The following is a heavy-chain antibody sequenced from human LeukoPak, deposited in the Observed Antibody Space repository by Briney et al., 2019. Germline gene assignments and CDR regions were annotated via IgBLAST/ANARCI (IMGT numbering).Heavy chain of an antibody. V-gene: IGHV3-9*01. J-gene: IGHJ5*02. D-gene: IGHD5-12*01. CDR3: AKAPLSGWLRFSFDH. CDR2: ISWNSGSI. Sequence: GGSLRLSCAASGFTFDDYAMHWVRQAPGKGLEWVSGISWNSGSIGYADSVKGRFTISRDNAKNSLYLQMNSLRAEDTALYYCAKAPLSGWLRFSFDHWGQGTLVTVSS. CDR1: GFTFDDYA.